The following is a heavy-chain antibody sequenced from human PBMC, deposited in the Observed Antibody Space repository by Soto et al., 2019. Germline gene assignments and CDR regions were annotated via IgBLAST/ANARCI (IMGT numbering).Heavy chain of an antibody. Sequence: SETLSLTCTVSGGSISSGDYYWSWIRQPPGKCLEWIGYIYYSGSTYYNPSLKSRVTISVDTSKNQFSLKLSSVTAADTAVYYCASRKSSPYFDYWGQGTLVTVSS. CDR3: ASRKSSPYFDY. CDR2: IYYSGST. J-gene: IGHJ4*02. CDR1: GGSISSGDYY. V-gene: IGHV4-30-4*01. D-gene: IGHD3-10*01.